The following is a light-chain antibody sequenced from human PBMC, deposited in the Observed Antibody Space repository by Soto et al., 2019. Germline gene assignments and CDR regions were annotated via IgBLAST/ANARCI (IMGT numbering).Light chain of an antibody. CDR3: QQSYSAPRT. V-gene: IGKV1-39*01. CDR2: AAS. J-gene: IGKJ2*01. Sequence: DIQMTQSPFFLSASVGDRVTITCRASQSISNYLNWYQQRPGKAPKLLIYAASNLQSGVPSRFSGSGSGTDFTLTVSRLQPEYFATYYCQQSYSAPRTFGQGTKLESK. CDR1: QSISNY.